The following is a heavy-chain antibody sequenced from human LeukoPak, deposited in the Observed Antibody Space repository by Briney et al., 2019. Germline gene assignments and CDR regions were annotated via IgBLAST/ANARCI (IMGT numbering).Heavy chain of an antibody. Sequence: SETLPLTCTVCVGFIRSYYWSWIGQPRAKGVEGIGYSYTSGSTNYNPSLKRRVTISVDTSKNQFSLKLSSVTAADTAAYYCAEHSHRANWFDPWGQGTLVTVSS. CDR2: SYTSGST. CDR3: AEHSHRANWFDP. V-gene: IGHV4-4*09. J-gene: IGHJ5*02. D-gene: IGHD1-14*01. CDR1: VGFIRSYY.